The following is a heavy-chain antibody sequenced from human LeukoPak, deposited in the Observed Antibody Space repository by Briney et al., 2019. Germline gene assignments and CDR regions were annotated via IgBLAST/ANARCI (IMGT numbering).Heavy chain of an antibody. Sequence: PGGSLRLSCAASGFTFSSYAMSWVRQAPGKGLEWVSAISGSGGSTYYADSVKGRFTISRDNSKNTLYLQMSSLRAEDTAVYYCAKGDYYDSSGYSLFDYWGQGTLVTVSS. J-gene: IGHJ4*02. CDR1: GFTFSSYA. CDR2: ISGSGGST. D-gene: IGHD3-22*01. V-gene: IGHV3-23*01. CDR3: AKGDYYDSSGYSLFDY.